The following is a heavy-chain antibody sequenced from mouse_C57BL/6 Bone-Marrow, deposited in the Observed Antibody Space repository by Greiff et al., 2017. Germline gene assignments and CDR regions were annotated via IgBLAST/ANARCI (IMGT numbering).Heavy chain of an antibody. CDR3: AVSTMITTWFAY. CDR1: GYTFTSYW. Sequence: VQLQQPGAELVKPGASVKLSCKASGYTFTSYWMHWVKQRPGQGLEWIGEINPSNGRTNYNEKFTSKATLTVDKSSSTAYMQLSSLTSEDSAVYYCAVSTMITTWFAYWGQGTLVTVSA. J-gene: IGHJ3*01. D-gene: IGHD2-4*01. CDR2: INPSNGRT. V-gene: IGHV1S81*02.